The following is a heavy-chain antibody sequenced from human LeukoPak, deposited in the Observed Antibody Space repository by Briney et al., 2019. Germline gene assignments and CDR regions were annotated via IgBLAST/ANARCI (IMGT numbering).Heavy chain of an antibody. CDR1: GGTFSSYA. Sequence: SVKVSCKASGGTFSSYAISWVRQAPGQGLEWMGRIIPILGIANYAQKFQGRVTITADKPTSTAYMELSSLRSEDTAVYYCAREWGPGIAVAGEFDYWGQGTLVTVSS. V-gene: IGHV1-69*04. CDR2: IIPILGIA. J-gene: IGHJ4*02. CDR3: AREWGPGIAVAGEFDY. D-gene: IGHD6-19*01.